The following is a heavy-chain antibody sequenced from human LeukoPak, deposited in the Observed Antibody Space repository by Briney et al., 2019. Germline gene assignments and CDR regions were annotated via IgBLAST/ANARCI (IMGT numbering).Heavy chain of an antibody. D-gene: IGHD3-10*01. CDR3: ARAKYGSGSYYNDY. J-gene: IGHJ4*02. V-gene: IGHV4-59*01. CDR2: IYYSGST. CDR1: GGSISSYY. Sequence: PSETLSLTCTVSGGSISSYYWSWIRQPPGKGLEWIGYIYYSGSTNYNPSLKSRVTISVDTSKNQFSLKLSSATAADTAVYYCARAKYGSGSYYNDYWGQGTLVTVSS.